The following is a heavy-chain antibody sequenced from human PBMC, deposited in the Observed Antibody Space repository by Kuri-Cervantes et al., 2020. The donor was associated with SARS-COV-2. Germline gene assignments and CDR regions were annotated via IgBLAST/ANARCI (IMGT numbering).Heavy chain of an antibody. J-gene: IGHJ6*03. CDR3: ARSDRVRELFSRMRYYYYYFMGV. CDR1: GFTFSSYG. D-gene: IGHD3-10*01. V-gene: IGHV3-33*01. CDR2: IWYDGSNK. Sequence: GESLKISCAASGFTFSSYGMHWVRQAPGKGLEWVAVIWYDGSNKYYADSVKGRFTISRDNSKNTLYLQMNSLRAEDTAVYYCARSDRVRELFSRMRYYYYYFMGVWGNGTTVTVSS.